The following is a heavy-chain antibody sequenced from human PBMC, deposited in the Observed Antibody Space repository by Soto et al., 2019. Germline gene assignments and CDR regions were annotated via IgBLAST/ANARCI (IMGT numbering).Heavy chain of an antibody. Sequence: SETLSLTCGVYGGSFRNYYWILVRQPPGKGLEWIGEVNHSGEATYNPSLQSRVTISLETTNTQFSLKMTSVTAAETDIYFCARAERLLRSWFDSWGQGPNFTVSS. V-gene: IGHV4-34*01. CDR1: GGSFRNYY. CDR3: ARAERLLRSWFDS. J-gene: IGHJ5*01. CDR2: VNHSGEA.